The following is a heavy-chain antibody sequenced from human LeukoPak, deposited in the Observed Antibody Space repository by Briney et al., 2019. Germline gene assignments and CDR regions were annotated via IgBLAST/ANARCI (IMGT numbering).Heavy chain of an antibody. V-gene: IGHV4-34*01. CDR1: GGSFSGYY. D-gene: IGHD4-23*01. CDR3: AGRPRRYGGNSGFDY. CDR2: INHSGST. J-gene: IGHJ4*02. Sequence: SETLSLTCAVYGGSFSGYYWSWIRQPPGKGLEWIGEINHSGSTNYNPSLKSRVTISVDTSKNQFSLKLSSVTAADTAVYYCAGRPRRYGGNSGFDYWGQGTLVTVSS.